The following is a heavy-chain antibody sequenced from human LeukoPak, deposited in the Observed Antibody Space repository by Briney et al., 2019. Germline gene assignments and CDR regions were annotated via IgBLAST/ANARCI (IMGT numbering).Heavy chain of an antibody. J-gene: IGHJ5*02. CDR3: ARGPTIFGAFDP. D-gene: IGHD3-3*01. CDR1: GGSISSYY. V-gene: IGHV4-59*01. Sequence: PSETLSLTCTVSGGSISSYYWSWIRQPPGKGLEWIGYIYYSGGTNYNPSLKSRVTISVDTSKNQFSLKLSSVTAADTAVYYCARGPTIFGAFDPWGQGTLVTVSS. CDR2: IYYSGGT.